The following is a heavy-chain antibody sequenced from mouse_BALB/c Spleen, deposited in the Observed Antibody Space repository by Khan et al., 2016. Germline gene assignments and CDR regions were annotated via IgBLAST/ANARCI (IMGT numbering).Heavy chain of an antibody. V-gene: IGHV9-2-1*01. CDR1: GYTFTDYS. CDR3: ARRYGNFFDY. CDR2: INTETGEP. Sequence: QFQLVQSGPELKKPGETVKISCKASGYTFTDYSMHWVKQAPGKGLKWMGWINTETGEPTYADDFKGRFAFSLETSASTAYLQINNLKNEDTATYFCARRYGNFFDYWGQGTTLTVSS. J-gene: IGHJ2*01. D-gene: IGHD2-1*01.